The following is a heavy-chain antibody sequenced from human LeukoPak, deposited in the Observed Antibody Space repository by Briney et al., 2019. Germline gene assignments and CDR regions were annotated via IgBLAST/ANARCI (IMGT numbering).Heavy chain of an antibody. J-gene: IGHJ4*02. CDR2: IRYDGSNK. CDR1: GFTFSSYG. D-gene: IGHD2/OR15-2a*01. CDR3: ARDWFHAIDY. V-gene: IGHV3-30*02. Sequence: GGSLRLSCAASGFTFSSYGMHWVRQAPGKGLEWVAFIRYDGSNKYYADSVKGRFTISRDNSKNTLYLQMNSLRAEDTAVYYCARDWFHAIDYWGQGTLVTVSS.